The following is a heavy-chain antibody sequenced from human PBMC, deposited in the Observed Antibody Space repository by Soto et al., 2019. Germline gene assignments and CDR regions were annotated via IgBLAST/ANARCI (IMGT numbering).Heavy chain of an antibody. J-gene: IGHJ6*02. D-gene: IGHD5-18*01. CDR1: GYSFTSYW. V-gene: IGHV5-51*01. CDR3: ARSYSYGYYYYYGMDV. Sequence: GESLKISCKGSGYSFTSYWIGWVRQMPGKGLEWMGIIYPGDSDTRYSPSFQGQVTISADKSISTAYLQWSSLKASDTAMYYCARSYSYGYYYYYGMDVWGQGTTVTVSS. CDR2: IYPGDSDT.